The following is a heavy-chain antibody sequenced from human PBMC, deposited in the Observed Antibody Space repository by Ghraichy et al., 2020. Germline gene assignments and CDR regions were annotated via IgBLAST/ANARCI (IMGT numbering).Heavy chain of an antibody. V-gene: IGHV1-2*02. Sequence: ASVKVSCKASGYTFTGYYMHWVRQAPGQGLEWMGWINPNSGGTNYAQKFQGRVTMTRDTSISTAYMELSRLRSDDTAVYYCARTQRDIVVVPDYYFDYWGQGPLVTGSS. CDR2: INPNSGGT. CDR3: ARTQRDIVVVPDYYFDY. J-gene: IGHJ4*02. CDR1: GYTFTGYY. D-gene: IGHD2-2*01.